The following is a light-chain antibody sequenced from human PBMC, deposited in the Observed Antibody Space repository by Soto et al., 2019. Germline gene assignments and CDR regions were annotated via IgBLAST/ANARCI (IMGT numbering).Light chain of an antibody. CDR3: AAWDDSLSGRV. V-gene: IGLV1-47*01. Sequence: QSVLTQPPSASGTPGQRVTISCSGSSSNIGSNYVYWYQQLPGTAPKLLIYRNNQWPSGVPDRFSGSKSGTSASQAISGLRSEDEADYYCAAWDDSLSGRVFGGGTKLTVL. CDR1: SSNIGSNY. CDR2: RNN. J-gene: IGLJ2*01.